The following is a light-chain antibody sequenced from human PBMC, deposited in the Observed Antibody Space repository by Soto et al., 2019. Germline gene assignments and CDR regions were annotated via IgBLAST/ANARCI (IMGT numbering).Light chain of an antibody. CDR1: QSVSSRY. V-gene: IGKV3D-20*02. Sequence: EIVLTQSQGPLSLSQGRRATLSSRASQSVSSRYLAWYQQKNGQAPRILIYGASIRATGIPARFSGSGSGTDCTLAISSLEPEDFAVDYGQQRSNWPITFGQGTRLEIK. J-gene: IGKJ5*01. CDR3: QQRSNWPIT. CDR2: GAS.